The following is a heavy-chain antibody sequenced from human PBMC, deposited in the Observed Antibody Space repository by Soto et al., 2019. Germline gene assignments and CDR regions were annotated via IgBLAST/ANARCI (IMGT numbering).Heavy chain of an antibody. V-gene: IGHV3-20*04. J-gene: IGHJ5*02. CDR2: INWNGGST. CDR1: GFTFDDYG. Sequence: GGSLRLSCAASGFTFDDYGMSWVRQAPGKGLEWVSGINWNGGSTGYADSVKGRFTISRDNAKNSLYLQMNSLRAEDTALYYCARDYIRRYYDSSGYYEPWGQGTLVTVSS. CDR3: ARDYIRRYYDSSGYYEP. D-gene: IGHD3-22*01.